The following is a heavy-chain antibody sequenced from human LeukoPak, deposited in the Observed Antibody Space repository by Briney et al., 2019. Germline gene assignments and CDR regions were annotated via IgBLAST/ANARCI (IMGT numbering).Heavy chain of an antibody. J-gene: IGHJ2*01. CDR3: ARDTDDIVVVPAANWYFDL. CDR1: GGTFSSYA. V-gene: IGHV1-69*13. D-gene: IGHD2-2*01. CDR2: IIPIFGTA. Sequence: SVKVSCKASGGTFSSYAISWVRQAPGQGLEWMGGIIPIFGTANYAQKFQGRVTITADESTSTAYMELGSLRSEDTAVYYCARDTDDIVVVPAANWYFDLWGRGTLVTVSS.